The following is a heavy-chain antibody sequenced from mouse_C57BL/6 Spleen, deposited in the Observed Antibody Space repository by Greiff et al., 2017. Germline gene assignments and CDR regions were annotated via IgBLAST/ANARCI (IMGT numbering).Heavy chain of an antibody. CDR1: GYSFTGYY. Sequence: EVQLQQSGPELVKPGASVKISCKASGYSFTGYYMNWVKQSPEKSLEWIGEINPSTGGTTYNQKFKAKATLTVDKSSSTAYMQLKSLTSEDSAVYYCARRITTVYFDYWGQGTTLTVSS. CDR2: INPSTGGT. D-gene: IGHD1-1*01. V-gene: IGHV1-42*01. J-gene: IGHJ2*01. CDR3: ARRITTVYFDY.